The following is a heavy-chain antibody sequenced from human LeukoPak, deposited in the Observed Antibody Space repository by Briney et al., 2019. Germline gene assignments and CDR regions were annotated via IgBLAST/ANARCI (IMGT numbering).Heavy chain of an antibody. CDR2: IYYSGST. V-gene: IGHV4-59*08. CDR3: ARLLISSGGGWFDP. J-gene: IGHJ5*02. CDR1: GGSISSYY. D-gene: IGHD6-19*01. Sequence: SETLSLTCTVSGGSISSYYWSWIRQPPGKGLEWIGYIYYSGSTNYNPSLKSRVTISVDTSKNQFSLKLSSVTAADTAVYYCARLLISSGGGWFDPWGQGTLVTVSS.